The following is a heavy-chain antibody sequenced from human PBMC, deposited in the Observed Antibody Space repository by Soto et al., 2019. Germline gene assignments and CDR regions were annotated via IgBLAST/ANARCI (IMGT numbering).Heavy chain of an antibody. D-gene: IGHD3-3*01. Sequence: ASVKVCCKVSGYRLTELSMHWVRQAPGKGLEWMGGFDPEDGETIYAQKFQGRVTMTEDTSTDTAYMELSSLRSEDTAVYYCATSITIFVPYYYYYMDVWGKGTTVTVSS. CDR1: GYRLTELS. V-gene: IGHV1-24*01. CDR2: FDPEDGET. CDR3: ATSITIFVPYYYYYMDV. J-gene: IGHJ6*03.